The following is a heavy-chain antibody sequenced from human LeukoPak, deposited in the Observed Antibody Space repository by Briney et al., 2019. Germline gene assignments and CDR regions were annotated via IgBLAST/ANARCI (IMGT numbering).Heavy chain of an antibody. Sequence: APVKVSCKASGYTFTDYYMHWVRQAPGQGLEWMGWINPYSGGTNYAQNFQGRVTMTRDTSISTGYMELSRLGSDDTAVYYCARIRGGNNYHFDYWGQGTLVTVSS. D-gene: IGHD1-26*01. CDR3: ARIRGGNNYHFDY. CDR1: GYTFTDYY. CDR2: INPYSGGT. J-gene: IGHJ4*02. V-gene: IGHV1-2*02.